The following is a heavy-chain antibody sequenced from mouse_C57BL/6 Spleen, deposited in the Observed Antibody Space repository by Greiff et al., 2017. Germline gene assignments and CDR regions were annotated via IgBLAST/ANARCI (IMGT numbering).Heavy chain of an antibody. CDR3: ARGGGSSSYWYFDV. Sequence: EVKLVESGPELVKPGASVKISCKASGYTFTDYNMHWVKQSHGKSLEWIGYINPNNGGTSYNQKFKGKATLTVNKSSSTAYMELRSLTSEDSAVYDCARGGGSSSYWYFDVWGTGTTVTVSS. CDR2: INPNNGGT. V-gene: IGHV1-22*01. CDR1: GYTFTDYN. J-gene: IGHJ1*03. D-gene: IGHD1-1*01.